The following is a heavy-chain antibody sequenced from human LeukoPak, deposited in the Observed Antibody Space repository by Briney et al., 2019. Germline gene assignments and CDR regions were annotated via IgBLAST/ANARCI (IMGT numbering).Heavy chain of an antibody. J-gene: IGHJ4*02. CDR2: ISAYNGNT. Sequence: ASVKVSCKASGYTFTSYGISWVRQALGQGLEWMGWISAYNGNTNYAQKLQGRVTMTTDTSTSTAYMELRSLRSDDTAVYYCARDLSIAVAGRQDYWGQGIVVTVSS. D-gene: IGHD6-19*01. CDR3: ARDLSIAVAGRQDY. CDR1: GYTFTSYG. V-gene: IGHV1-18*01.